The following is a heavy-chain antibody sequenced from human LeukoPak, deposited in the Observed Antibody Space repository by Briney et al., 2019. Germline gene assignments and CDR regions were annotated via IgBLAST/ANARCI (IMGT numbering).Heavy chain of an antibody. CDR3: AKRGGDGYNGYYFDY. V-gene: IGHV3-30*02. CDR1: GFSFSSYG. Sequence: GGSLRLSCAASGFSFSSYGMHWVRQAPGKGLEWVAFIRYDGSNKYYADSVKGRFTISRDNSENTLYLQMNSLRAEDTAVYYCAKRGGDGYNGYYFDYWGQGTLVTVSS. D-gene: IGHD5-24*01. J-gene: IGHJ4*02. CDR2: IRYDGSNK.